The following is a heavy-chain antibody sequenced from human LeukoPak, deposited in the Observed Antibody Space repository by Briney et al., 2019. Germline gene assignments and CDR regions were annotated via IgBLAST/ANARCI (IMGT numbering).Heavy chain of an antibody. CDR1: GFTFSSYA. V-gene: IGHV3-30-3*01. CDR2: ISYDGSNK. CDR3: AKAGYYDSSGYYSDY. J-gene: IGHJ4*02. Sequence: GGSLRLSCAASGFTFSSYAMHWVRQAPGKGLEWVAVISYDGSNKYYADSVKGRFTISRDNSKNTLYLQMNSLRAEDTAVYYCAKAGYYDSSGYYSDYWGQGTLVTVSS. D-gene: IGHD3-22*01.